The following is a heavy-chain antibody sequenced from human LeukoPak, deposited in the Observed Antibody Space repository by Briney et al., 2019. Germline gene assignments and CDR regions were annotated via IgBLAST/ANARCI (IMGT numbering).Heavy chain of an antibody. D-gene: IGHD2-2*02. V-gene: IGHV1-2*02. J-gene: IGHJ5*02. CDR2: INPNNGDS. CDR1: GYTFNGYF. CDR3: ARARLQYTTQFDP. Sequence: GASVKVSCKASGYTFNGYFLHWVRQVPGQGLEWMGWINPNNGDSKLAQKFEGRVSLTRDTSITTAYMELNRLRSDDTAVFYCARARLQYTTQFDPWGQGTLVTISS.